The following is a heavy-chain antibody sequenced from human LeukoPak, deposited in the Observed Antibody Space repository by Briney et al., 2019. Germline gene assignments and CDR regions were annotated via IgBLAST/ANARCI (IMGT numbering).Heavy chain of an antibody. CDR2: IPYSGST. CDR3: ARRVVAGPFDY. D-gene: IGHD6-19*01. V-gene: IGHV4-39*01. J-gene: IGHJ4*02. Sequence: PSETLSLTCTVSGVSISSSSYYWGWIRQPPGKGLEWIGSIPYSGSTYYNPSLKSRFTISVDTSKNQFSLKLSSVTAADTAVYYCARRVVAGPFDYWGQETLVTVSS. CDR1: GVSISSSSYY.